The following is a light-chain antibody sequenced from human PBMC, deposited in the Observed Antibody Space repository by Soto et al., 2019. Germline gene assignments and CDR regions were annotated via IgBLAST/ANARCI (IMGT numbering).Light chain of an antibody. CDR1: QSVSSSY. CDR2: GAS. CDR3: QQYNDWPPA. Sequence: EIVWTQSPGTLSLSPGERATLSCRASQSVSSSYLAWYQQKPGQAPRLLIYGASSRATGIPDRFRGSGSGTEFTLTIDRLQPEDFAVYYCQQYNDWPPAFGGGTKVDIK. J-gene: IGKJ4*01. V-gene: IGKV3-20*01.